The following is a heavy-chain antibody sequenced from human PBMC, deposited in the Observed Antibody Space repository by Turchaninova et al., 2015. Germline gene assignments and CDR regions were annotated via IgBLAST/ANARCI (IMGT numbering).Heavy chain of an antibody. CDR3: ARIRGYNYNPTGHFDY. J-gene: IGHJ4*02. CDR1: GGSSSSRNHA. D-gene: IGHD3-16*01. CDR2: IYFRGST. V-gene: IGHV4-39*01. Sequence: QLQLQESGPGLVKPSETLSLHGPASGGSSSSRNHAWGWFRQPPEKGLEWIGNIYFRGSTYYHPSLKSRVTISVDTSKSQVSLKLTSVTAADTAVYYCARIRGYNYNPTGHFDYWGQGALVTVSS.